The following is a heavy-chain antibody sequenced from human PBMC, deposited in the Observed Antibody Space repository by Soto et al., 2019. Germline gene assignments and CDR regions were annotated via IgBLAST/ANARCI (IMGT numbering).Heavy chain of an antibody. CDR2: IKQDGSEK. Sequence: PGGSLRLSCAASGFTFSSYWMSWVRQAPGKGLEWVANIKQDGSEKYYVDSVKGRFTISRDNAKNSLYLQMNSLRAEDTAVYYCARTARLDYYYYGMDVWGQGTTVTSP. V-gene: IGHV3-7*03. CDR3: ARTARLDYYYYGMDV. D-gene: IGHD1-1*01. CDR1: GFTFSSYW. J-gene: IGHJ6*02.